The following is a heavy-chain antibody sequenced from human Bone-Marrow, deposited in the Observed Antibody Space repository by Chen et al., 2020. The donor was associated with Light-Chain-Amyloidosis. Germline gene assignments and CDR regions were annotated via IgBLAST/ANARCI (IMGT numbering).Heavy chain of an antibody. CDR2: INAYKGTT. D-gene: IGHD6-19*01. V-gene: IGHV1-18*01. CDR1: GYTFISHG. J-gene: IGHJ4*02. Sequence: QVQLVQSGAEEKKPGASVKVSCKTSGYTFISHGISWVRQAPGQGLECIGWINAYKGTTNYAQKFEGRVTMTTDTTTFTAYMELRGLRSDDTAVYYCARRLTVAATGTDYWGQGTLVTVSS. CDR3: ARRLTVAATGTDY.